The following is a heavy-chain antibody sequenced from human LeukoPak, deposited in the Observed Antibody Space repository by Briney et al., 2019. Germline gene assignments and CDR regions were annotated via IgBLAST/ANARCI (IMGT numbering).Heavy chain of an antibody. J-gene: IGHJ4*02. V-gene: IGHV3-23*01. CDR3: AKDDIVVVVAAQIDY. Sequence: PGGSLRHSCAASGFTFSSYAMSWVRQAPGKGLEWVSAISSSGGSTYYADSVKGRFTISRDNSKNTLYLQMNSLRAEDTAVYYCAKDDIVVVVAAQIDYWGQGTLVTVSS. CDR2: ISSSGGST. CDR1: GFTFSSYA. D-gene: IGHD2-15*01.